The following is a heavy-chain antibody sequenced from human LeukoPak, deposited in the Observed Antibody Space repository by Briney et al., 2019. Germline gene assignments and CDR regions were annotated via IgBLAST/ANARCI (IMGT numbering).Heavy chain of an antibody. CDR2: IKQDGSEK. V-gene: IGHV3-7*05. CDR1: AFTFSNYR. D-gene: IGHD2-2*01. CDR3: ARGAGYCTNTGCYGCDWFDS. Sequence: PGGSLRLSCAASAFTFSNYRMSWVRQAPGKGLEWVANIKQDGSEKYYVDSVKGRFTISRDNAQNSLYLQMNSLRADDTAVYYCARGAGYCTNTGCYGCDWFDSWGQGVLVTVSS. J-gene: IGHJ5*01.